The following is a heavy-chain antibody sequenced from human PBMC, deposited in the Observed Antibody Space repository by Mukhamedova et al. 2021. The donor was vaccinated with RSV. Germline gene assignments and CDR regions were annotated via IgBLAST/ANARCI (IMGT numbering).Heavy chain of an antibody. D-gene: IGHD3-22*01. CDR3: TAALGLTTTDF. V-gene: IGHV3-15*01. Sequence: LTISRDDSKNTLYLQMNSLKIEDTAVYYCTAALGLTTTDFWGQGTLVTVSS. J-gene: IGHJ4*02.